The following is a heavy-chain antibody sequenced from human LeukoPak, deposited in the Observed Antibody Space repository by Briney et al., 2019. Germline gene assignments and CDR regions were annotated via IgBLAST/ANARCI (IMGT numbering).Heavy chain of an antibody. CDR3: AKDKTTVTL. J-gene: IGHJ4*02. V-gene: IGHV3-23*01. D-gene: IGHD4-11*01. CDR1: GFTFSSYA. Sequence: QPEGSLRLSCAASGFTFSSYAMSWVRQAPGKGLEWVSAISASGGGTNYADSVKGRFTISRDTSKDTLYLQMNSLRAEDTAVYYCAKDKTTVTLWGQGTLVTVSS. CDR2: ISASGGGT.